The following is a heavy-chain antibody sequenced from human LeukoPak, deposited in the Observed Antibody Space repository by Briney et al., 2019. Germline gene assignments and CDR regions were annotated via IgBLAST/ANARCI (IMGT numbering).Heavy chain of an antibody. Sequence: GGSLRLSCAASGFTFSSYAMHWVRQAPGKGLEWVAVISYDGSNKYYADSVKGRFTISRDNSKNTLYLQMNSLRAEDTAVYYCARELVRFLEWLPNSLDYWGQGTLVTVSS. J-gene: IGHJ4*02. D-gene: IGHD3-3*01. V-gene: IGHV3-30*04. CDR3: ARELVRFLEWLPNSLDY. CDR2: ISYDGSNK. CDR1: GFTFSSYA.